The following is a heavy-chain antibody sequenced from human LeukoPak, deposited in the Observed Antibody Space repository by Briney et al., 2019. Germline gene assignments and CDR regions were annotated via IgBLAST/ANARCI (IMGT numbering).Heavy chain of an antibody. CDR1: GYTFTSYD. CDR3: ARGPGYYGSGSFYYGMDV. CDR2: MNPNSGNT. Sequence: ASVKVSCKASGYTFTSYDINWVRQATGQGLEWMGWMNPNSGNTGYAQKFQGRDTMTRNTSISTAYMELSSLRSEDTAVYYCARGPGYYGSGSFYYGMDVWGQGTTVTVSS. V-gene: IGHV1-8*01. J-gene: IGHJ6*02. D-gene: IGHD3-10*01.